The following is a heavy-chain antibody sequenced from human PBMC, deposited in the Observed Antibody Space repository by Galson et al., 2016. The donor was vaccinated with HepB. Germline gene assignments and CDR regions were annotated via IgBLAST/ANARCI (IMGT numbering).Heavy chain of an antibody. CDR1: GFTFSNFA. V-gene: IGHV3-30-3*01. CDR2: LSHDGINK. Sequence: SLRLSCAASGFTFSNFAIQWVRQTPGQGLEWVTFLSHDGINKRYANSVKGRFTVSRANSKNTLYLQMNNLQADDTAVYYCAKVKELAHNYYYYYGMDVWGQGTTVIVSS. D-gene: IGHD1-26*01. J-gene: IGHJ6*02. CDR3: AKVKELAHNYYYYYGMDV.